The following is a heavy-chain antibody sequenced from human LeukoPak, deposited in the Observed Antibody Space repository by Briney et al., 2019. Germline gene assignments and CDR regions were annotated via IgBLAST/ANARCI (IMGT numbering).Heavy chain of an antibody. CDR1: GYTFTGYY. J-gene: IGHJ6*02. V-gene: IGHV1-2*02. CDR2: INPNSGGT. D-gene: IGHD3-22*01. Sequence: ASVKVSCKASGYTFTGYYMHWVRQAPGQGLEWMGWINPNSGGTNYAQKFQGRVTMTRDTSISTAYMELSRLRSDDTAVYYCAREYYNDSSHHGMDVWGQGTTVTVSS. CDR3: AREYYNDSSHHGMDV.